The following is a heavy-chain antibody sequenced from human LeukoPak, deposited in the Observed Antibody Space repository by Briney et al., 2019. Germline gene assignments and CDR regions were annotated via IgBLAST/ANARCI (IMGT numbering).Heavy chain of an antibody. D-gene: IGHD6-25*01. CDR2: TCYRSKWYN. J-gene: IGHJ6*03. Sequence: SQTLSLTCAISGDSVSSNSAAWNWIRQSPSRGLEWLGRTCYRSKWYNDYAESVKSRITINPDTSKNQFSLQLNSVTPEDTAVYYCARSLRAAYYMDVWGRGTTVTVSS. CDR1: GDSVSSNSAA. CDR3: ARSLRAAYYMDV. V-gene: IGHV6-1*01.